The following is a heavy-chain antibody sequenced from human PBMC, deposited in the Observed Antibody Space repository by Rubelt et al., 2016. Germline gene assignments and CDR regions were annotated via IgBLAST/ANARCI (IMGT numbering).Heavy chain of an antibody. J-gene: IGHJ4*02. CDR3: ASDADYYDSSGYYPY. V-gene: IGHV1-18*01. Sequence: QVQLVQSGAEVKKPGASVKVSCKASGYTFTSYGISWVRQAPGQGLEWMGWISAYTGNTNYAQKIQGRVARTTETSTRTAYMELRSLRSDDTAVYYGASDADYYDSSGYYPYWGQGTLVTVSS. CDR1: GYTFTSYG. CDR2: ISAYTGNT. D-gene: IGHD3-22*01.